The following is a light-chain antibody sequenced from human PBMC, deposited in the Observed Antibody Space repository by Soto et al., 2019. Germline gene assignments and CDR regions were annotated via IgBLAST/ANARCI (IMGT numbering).Light chain of an antibody. CDR1: QSVSNNY. J-gene: IGKJ1*01. Sequence: EIVLTQSPGTLSLSPGERVTLSCRASQSVSNNYLAWYQQKPGQAPRLLIYGASNRATGIPDRFSGSGSGTDFTLTISRLENAEFEVYYCQQYGSPGTFRQGTKVDIK. CDR3: QQYGSPGT. CDR2: GAS. V-gene: IGKV3-20*01.